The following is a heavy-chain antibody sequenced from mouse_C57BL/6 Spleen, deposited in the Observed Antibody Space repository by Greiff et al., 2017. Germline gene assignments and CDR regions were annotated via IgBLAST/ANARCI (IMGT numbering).Heavy chain of an antibody. D-gene: IGHD1-1*01. CDR1: GYAFTNYL. CDR3: ARWYYGSSYLDY. J-gene: IGHJ2*01. CDR2: INPGSGGT. V-gene: IGHV1-54*01. Sequence: QVQLQQSGAELVRPGTSVKVSCKASGYAFTNYLIEWVKQRPGQGLEWIGVINPGSGGTNYNEKFKGKATLTADKSSSTAYMQLSSLTSEDSAVYFCARWYYGSSYLDYWGQGTTLTVSS.